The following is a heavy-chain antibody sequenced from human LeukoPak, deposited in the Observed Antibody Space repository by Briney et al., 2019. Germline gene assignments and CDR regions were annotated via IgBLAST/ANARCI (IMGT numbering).Heavy chain of an antibody. CDR3: ARESRTYYYGSGSLADAFDI. Sequence: SETLSLTCTVSGGSISSYFWSWIRQPPGKGLEWIGYIYYSGSTNYNPSLKSRVTISVDTSKNQFSLKLSSVTAADTAVYYCARESRTYYYGSGSLADAFDIWGQGTMVTVSS. D-gene: IGHD3-10*01. J-gene: IGHJ3*02. CDR2: IYYSGST. CDR1: GGSISSYF. V-gene: IGHV4-59*12.